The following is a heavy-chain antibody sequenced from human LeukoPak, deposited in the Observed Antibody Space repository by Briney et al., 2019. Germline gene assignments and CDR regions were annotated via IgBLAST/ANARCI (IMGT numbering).Heavy chain of an antibody. J-gene: IGHJ6*02. CDR1: GYTFTSYD. V-gene: IGHV1-8*01. D-gene: IGHD2-2*01. Sequence: ASAKVSCKASGYTFTSYDINWVRQATGQGLEWMGWMNPNSGNTGYAQKFQGRVTMTRNTSISTAYMELSSLRSEDTAVYYCARGRVRCSSTSCYLGPYYYYYGMDVWGQGTTVTVSS. CDR2: MNPNSGNT. CDR3: ARGRVRCSSTSCYLGPYYYYYGMDV.